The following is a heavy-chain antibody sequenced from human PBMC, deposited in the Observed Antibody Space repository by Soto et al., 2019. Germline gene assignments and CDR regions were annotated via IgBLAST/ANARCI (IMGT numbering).Heavy chain of an antibody. V-gene: IGHV3-30*03. J-gene: IGHJ5*02. Sequence: QVQLVESGGGVVQPGRSLRLSCAASGFSLSSYGMHWVRQAPGKGLEWVAVISYDGSNKYYADSVKGRFTISRDNSNNTLFLQMNSLRCEDTAVYYCARGSTIQRFDPWGQGTLVTVSS. CDR2: ISYDGSNK. CDR1: GFSLSSYG. D-gene: IGHD1-1*01. CDR3: ARGSTIQRFDP.